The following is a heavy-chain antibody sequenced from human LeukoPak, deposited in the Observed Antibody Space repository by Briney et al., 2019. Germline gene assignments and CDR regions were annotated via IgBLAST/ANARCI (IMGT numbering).Heavy chain of an antibody. J-gene: IGHJ4*02. V-gene: IGHV3-7*01. D-gene: IGHD2-2*01. CDR2: IKDDGSEN. CDR1: GFTFSSFW. CDR3: ATNGHSHAN. Sequence: GGSLRLSCAAPGFTFSSFWMSWVRQVPGKGLEWVANIKDDGSENHHVDSVRGRFTISRDNAKNSLYLQMNSLRAEDTAVYYCATNGHSHANWGQGTLVTVSS.